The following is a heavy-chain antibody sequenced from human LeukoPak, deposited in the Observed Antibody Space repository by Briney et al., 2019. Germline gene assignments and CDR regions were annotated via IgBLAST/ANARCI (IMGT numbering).Heavy chain of an antibody. CDR3: AKDGDEYRGPIYYYYCMDV. CDR2: IRYDGSNK. J-gene: IGHJ6*03. V-gene: IGHV3-30*02. D-gene: IGHD2-2*01. CDR1: GFTFSSYG. Sequence: GESLRLSCAASGFTFSSYGMHWVRQAPGKGLEWVAFIRYDGSNKYYADSVKGRFTISRDNSKNTLYLQMNTLRAEDTAVYYCAKDGDEYRGPIYYYYCMDVWGKGTTVTISS.